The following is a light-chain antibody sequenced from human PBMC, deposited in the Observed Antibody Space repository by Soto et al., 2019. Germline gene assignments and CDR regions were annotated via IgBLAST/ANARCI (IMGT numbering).Light chain of an antibody. CDR1: TSNIGNSY. V-gene: IGLV1-51*01. J-gene: IGLJ1*01. CDR2: DSN. CDR3: GVWDGSLRLYV. Sequence: QSVLTQPPSVSAAPGQTVTISCSGSTSNIGNSYVSWYQQFPGAAPKLLIYDSNKRPSGIPERFSASKSATSATLGITGLQNGDEAEYYCGVWDGSLRLYVFGSGTKLTVL.